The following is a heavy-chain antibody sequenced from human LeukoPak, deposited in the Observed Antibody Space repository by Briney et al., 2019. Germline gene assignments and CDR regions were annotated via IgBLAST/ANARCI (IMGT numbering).Heavy chain of an antibody. Sequence: GGSLRLSCAASGFTFSSYGMSWVRQAPGKGLEWVSGISGSGGSTYYADSVKGRFTISRDNSKNTLYLQMNSLRAEDTAVYYCAKPWIQLWNNFDYWGQGTLVTVSS. J-gene: IGHJ4*02. V-gene: IGHV3-23*01. CDR3: AKPWIQLWNNFDY. CDR2: ISGSGGST. D-gene: IGHD5-18*01. CDR1: GFTFSSYG.